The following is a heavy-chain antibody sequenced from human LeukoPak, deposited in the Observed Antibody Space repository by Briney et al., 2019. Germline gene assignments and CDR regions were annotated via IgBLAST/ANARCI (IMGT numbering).Heavy chain of an antibody. V-gene: IGHV1-18*01. Sequence: ASVKVSCKASGYTFTSFGISWVQQAPGQGLEWMGWISAYNGNTNYAQKLQGRVTMTTDTSTSTAYMELRSLRSDDTAVYHCARDGHSSGYRTRNFDYWGQGTLVTVSS. CDR2: ISAYNGNT. CDR3: ARDGHSSGYRTRNFDY. CDR1: GYTFTSFG. J-gene: IGHJ4*02. D-gene: IGHD3-22*01.